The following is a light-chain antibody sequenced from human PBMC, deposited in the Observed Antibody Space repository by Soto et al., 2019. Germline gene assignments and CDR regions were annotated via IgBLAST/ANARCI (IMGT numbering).Light chain of an antibody. CDR3: QQYNSYSAIT. Sequence: DIQMTQSPSTLSASVGDRVTITCRASQSIRPWLAWYQQKPGKAPKLLICDASTLESGVPSRFSGSGSGTEFTLTISSLQSDDFATYYCQQYNSYSAITFGGGTRVE. CDR2: DAS. V-gene: IGKV1-5*01. J-gene: IGKJ4*01. CDR1: QSIRPW.